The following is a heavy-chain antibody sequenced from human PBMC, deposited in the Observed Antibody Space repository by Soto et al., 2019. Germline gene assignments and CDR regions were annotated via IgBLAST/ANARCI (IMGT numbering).Heavy chain of an antibody. CDR2: ISAYNGNT. CDR3: ARDQHYDILTGYNWFDY. V-gene: IGHV1-18*01. J-gene: IGHJ4*02. CDR1: GYTFTSYG. Sequence: ASVKVSCKASGYTFTSYGISWVRRAPGQGLEWMGWISAYNGNTNYAQKLQGRVTMTTDTSTSTAYMELRSLRSDDTAVYYCARDQHYDILTGYNWFDYWGQGTLVTVSS. D-gene: IGHD3-9*01.